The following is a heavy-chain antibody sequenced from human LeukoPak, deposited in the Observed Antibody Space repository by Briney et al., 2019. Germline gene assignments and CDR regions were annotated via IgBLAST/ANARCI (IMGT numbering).Heavy chain of an antibody. Sequence: VASVKVSCKTSGYSFILYGISWGRQAPGQGPEWMGWVSTSTGDTKYTQKFQGRVTLTTDTSTSTAYMELSSLRSDDTAVYYCARGSTLAAPGAVPNDYWGQGTRVTVSS. J-gene: IGHJ4*02. D-gene: IGHD6-13*01. V-gene: IGHV1-18*01. CDR3: ARGSTLAAPGAVPNDY. CDR1: GYSFILYG. CDR2: VSTSTGDT.